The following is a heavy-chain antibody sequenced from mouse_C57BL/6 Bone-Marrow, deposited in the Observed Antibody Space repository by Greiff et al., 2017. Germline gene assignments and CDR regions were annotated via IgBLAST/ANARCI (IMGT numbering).Heavy chain of an antibody. Sequence: VKLQESGPGLVQPSQSLSITCTVSGFSLTSYGVHWVRQSPGKGLEWLGVIWSGGSTDSNAAFISKLSLSKDNSKSQVFFKMNSLQADATAIYYCAITTVYYAMDDWGQGTSVTVSS. J-gene: IGHJ4*01. CDR3: AITTVYYAMDD. V-gene: IGHV2-2*01. D-gene: IGHD1-1*01. CDR1: GFSLTSYG. CDR2: IWSGGST.